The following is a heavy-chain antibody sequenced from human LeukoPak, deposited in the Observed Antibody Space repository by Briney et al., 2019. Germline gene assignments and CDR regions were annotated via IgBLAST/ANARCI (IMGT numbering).Heavy chain of an antibody. V-gene: IGHV4-39*01. CDR3: ARVTYYYGSGSSTDVYNWFDP. Sequence: SETLSLTGTVSGGPTSSSSYYWGWLRQPPGKGLEWIGSICYSGSTYYNPSLKSRVTISVDTSKNQFSLKLSSVTAADTAVHYCARVTYYYGSGSSTDVYNWFDPWGQGTLVTVSS. D-gene: IGHD3-10*01. CDR2: ICYSGST. CDR1: GGPTSSSSYY. J-gene: IGHJ5*02.